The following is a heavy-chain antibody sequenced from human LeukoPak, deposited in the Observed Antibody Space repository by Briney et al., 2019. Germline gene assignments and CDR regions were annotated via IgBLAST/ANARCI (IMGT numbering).Heavy chain of an antibody. CDR2: INPNSGGT. Sequence: GASVKVSCKASGYTFTGYYMHWVRQAPGQGLEWMGRINPNSGGTNYAQKFQGRVTMTRDTSISTAYMELSRLRSDDTAVYYWAAYDYVWGSYRSFDYWGQGTLVTVSS. V-gene: IGHV1-2*06. CDR3: AAYDYVWGSYRSFDY. CDR1: GYTFTGYY. D-gene: IGHD3-16*02. J-gene: IGHJ4*02.